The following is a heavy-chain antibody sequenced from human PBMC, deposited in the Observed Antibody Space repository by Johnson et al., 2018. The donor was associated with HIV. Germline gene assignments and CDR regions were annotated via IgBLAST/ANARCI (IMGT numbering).Heavy chain of an antibody. J-gene: IGHJ3*02. CDR1: GFTFSSYG. D-gene: IGHD1-26*01. CDR2: IRYDGSNK. V-gene: IGHV3-30*02. CDR3: AKDGRVGATLMSTGDDAFDI. Sequence: QVQLVESGGGVVQPGRSLRLSCAASGFTFSSYGMHWVRQAPGKGLEWVAFIRYDGSNKYYAESVQGRIIISRDNSKNTPYLQRNSLRAEDTAVYYCAKDGRVGATLMSTGDDAFDIWGQGTMVTVSS.